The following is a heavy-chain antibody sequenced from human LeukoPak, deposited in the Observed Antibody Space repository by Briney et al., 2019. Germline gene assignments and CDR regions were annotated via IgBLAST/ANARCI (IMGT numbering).Heavy chain of an antibody. D-gene: IGHD1-26*01. CDR1: GFTSGSYG. V-gene: IGHV3-30*02. CDR2: IRYDGSNK. Sequence: GGSLRLSCAASGFTSGSYGMHWVRQAPGKGLEWVAFIRYDGSNKYYADSVKGRFTISRDNSKNTMYLQMNSLRAEDTAVYYCAKDHGGSYSESFDYWGQGTLVTVSS. CDR3: AKDHGGSYSESFDY. J-gene: IGHJ4*02.